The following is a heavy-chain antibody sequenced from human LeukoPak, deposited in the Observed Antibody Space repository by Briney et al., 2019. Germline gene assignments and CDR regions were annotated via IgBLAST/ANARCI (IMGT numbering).Heavy chain of an antibody. V-gene: IGHV4-34*01. CDR1: GGSFSGYY. Sequence: ASETLSLTCAVYGGSFSGYYWSWIRQPPGKGLEWIGNIYYAGSTYDNPSLKSRITMSVDTSKNQFSLRLSSVTAADTAVYYCASLYCSGGSCYPRYWGQGTLVAVSS. D-gene: IGHD2-15*01. CDR2: IYYAGST. CDR3: ASLYCSGGSCYPRY. J-gene: IGHJ4*02.